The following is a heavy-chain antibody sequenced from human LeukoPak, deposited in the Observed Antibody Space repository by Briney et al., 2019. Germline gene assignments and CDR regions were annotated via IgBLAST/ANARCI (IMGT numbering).Heavy chain of an antibody. D-gene: IGHD3-10*01. CDR3: ARDGPEESPYYYYMDV. Sequence: GGSLRPSCSASGFTFISYSMTWVRQAPGKGLEWVSSISSSSSYIYYADSVKGRFTISRDNAKNSLYLTMNSLRAEDTAVYYCARDGPEESPYYYYMDVWGKGTTVTVSS. CDR1: GFTFISYS. J-gene: IGHJ6*03. CDR2: ISSSSSYI. V-gene: IGHV3-21*01.